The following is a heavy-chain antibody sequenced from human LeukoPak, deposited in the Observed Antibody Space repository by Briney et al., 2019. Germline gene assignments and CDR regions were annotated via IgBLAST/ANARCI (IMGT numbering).Heavy chain of an antibody. V-gene: IGHV3-53*01. J-gene: IGHJ4*02. CDR1: GFTVSSNY. D-gene: IGHD3-9*01. CDR2: IYSGDST. CDR3: ARDILTGSIEV. Sequence: GSLRLSCAASGFTVSSNYMSWVRQAPGRGLEWVSVIYSGDSTYYADSVKGRFTISRDNSKNTLYLQMNSLRAEDTAVYYCARDILTGSIEVWGQGTLVTVSS.